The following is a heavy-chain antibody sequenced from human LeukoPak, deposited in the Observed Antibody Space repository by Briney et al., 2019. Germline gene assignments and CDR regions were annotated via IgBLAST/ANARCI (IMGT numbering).Heavy chain of an antibody. CDR3: ARGGLQGSYYYYYGMDV. CDR1: GGSISSYY. V-gene: IGHV4-4*07. J-gene: IGHJ6*02. Sequence: SETLSLTCTVSGGSISSYYWTWIRQPAGKGLEWIGRIYTSGSTNYNPSLKSRVTMSVDTSKNQCSLKLSSVTAADTAVYYCARGGLQGSYYYYYGMDVWGQGTTVTVSS. CDR2: IYTSGST. D-gene: IGHD5-24*01.